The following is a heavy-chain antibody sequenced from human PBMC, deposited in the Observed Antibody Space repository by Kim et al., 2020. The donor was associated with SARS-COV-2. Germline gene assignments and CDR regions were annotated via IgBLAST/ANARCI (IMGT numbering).Heavy chain of an antibody. CDR1: GFTFSSYG. J-gene: IGHJ4*02. CDR3: ARDFGTYYYDSSGYKDY. D-gene: IGHD3-22*01. CDR2: IWYDGSNK. V-gene: IGHV3-33*01. Sequence: GGSLRLSCAASGFTFSSYGMHWVRQAPGKGQEWVAVIWYDGSNKYYADSVKGRFTISRDNSKNTLYLQMNSLRAEDTAVYYCARDFGTYYYDSSGYKDYWGQGTLVTVSS.